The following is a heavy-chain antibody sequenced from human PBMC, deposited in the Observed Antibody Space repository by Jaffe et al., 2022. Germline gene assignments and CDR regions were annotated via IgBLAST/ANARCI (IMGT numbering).Heavy chain of an antibody. CDR3: AKDRVSGSTTVAGREADY. D-gene: IGHD6-13*01. V-gene: IGHV3-30*02. CDR1: GFTFSSYG. CDR2: IRYDGGSK. J-gene: IGHJ4*02. Sequence: QVQLVESGGGVVQPGGSLRLSCAATGFTFSSYGMHWVRQAPGKGLEWVAFIRYDGGSKYYADSVKGRFTISRDNSKNTLYLQMNSLRGEDTSLYYCAKDRVSGSTTVAGREADYWGQGTLVTVSS.